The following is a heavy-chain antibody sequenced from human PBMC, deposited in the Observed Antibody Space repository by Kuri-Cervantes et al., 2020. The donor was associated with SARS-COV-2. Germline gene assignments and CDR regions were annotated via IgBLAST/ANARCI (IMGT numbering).Heavy chain of an antibody. V-gene: IGHV3-15*01. Sequence: SCAASGFTFSNAWKSWVRQAPGKGLEWVGRIKSKTDGGTTDYAAPVKGRFTISRDDSKNTLYLQMNSLKTEDTAVYYGTTAGNDEGWFDPWGQGTLVTVSS. CDR2: IKSKTDGGTT. J-gene: IGHJ5*02. CDR1: GFTFSNAW. D-gene: IGHD3-10*01. CDR3: TTAGNDEGWFDP.